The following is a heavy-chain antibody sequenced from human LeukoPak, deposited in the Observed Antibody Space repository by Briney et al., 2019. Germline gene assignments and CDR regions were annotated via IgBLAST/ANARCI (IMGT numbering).Heavy chain of an antibody. V-gene: IGHV1-18*01. Sequence: GASVKVSCKASGYTFTSYGISWVRQAPGQGLEWMGWISAYNGNTNYAQKLQGRVTVTTDTSTSTAYMELRSLRSDDTAVYYCARVGSSSWYPLPFDYWGQGTLVTVSS. CDR3: ARVGSSSWYPLPFDY. D-gene: IGHD6-13*01. J-gene: IGHJ4*02. CDR1: GYTFTSYG. CDR2: ISAYNGNT.